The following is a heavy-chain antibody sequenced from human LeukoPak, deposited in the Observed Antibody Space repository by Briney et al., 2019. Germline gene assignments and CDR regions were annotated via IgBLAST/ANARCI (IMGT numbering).Heavy chain of an antibody. CDR3: ARETSQKGAHYMDV. Sequence: PSETLSLTCSVSGGSISSSSYYWGWIRQPPGKGLEWIGSIYYSGSTYYNPSLRSRVTISVDTSKNQFSLKLSSVTAADTAVYYCARETSQKGAHYMDVWGKGTTITISS. D-gene: IGHD3-16*01. J-gene: IGHJ6*03. CDR2: IYYSGST. CDR1: GGSISSSSYY. V-gene: IGHV4-39*07.